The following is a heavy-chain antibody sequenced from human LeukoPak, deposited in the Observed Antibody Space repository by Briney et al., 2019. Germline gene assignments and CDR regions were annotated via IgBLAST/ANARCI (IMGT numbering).Heavy chain of an antibody. CDR1: GGSLSSYY. V-gene: IGHV4-59*08. CDR2: IYYSGST. J-gene: IGHJ5*02. Sequence: PSETLSLTCTVSGGSLSSYYWSWIRQPPGKGLEWIGYIYYSGSTNYNPSLKSRVTISVDTSKNQFSLKLSSVTAADTAVYYCARRSSGWYWFDPWGQGTLVTVSS. D-gene: IGHD6-19*01. CDR3: ARRSSGWYWFDP.